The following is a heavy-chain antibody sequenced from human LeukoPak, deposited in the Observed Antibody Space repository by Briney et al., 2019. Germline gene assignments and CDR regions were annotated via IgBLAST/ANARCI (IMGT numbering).Heavy chain of an antibody. V-gene: IGHV3-7*01. CDR1: GFTLRSYW. D-gene: IGHD1-14*01. Sequence: GGSLRLSCAASGFTLRSYWMTWLRQAPGKELELVAHINPDGSEESYADSVKGRFTISRDNAKNSLHLQMNNLRVEDTAVYYCARDPYIKAFDIWGQGTMVTVSS. J-gene: IGHJ3*02. CDR3: ARDPYIKAFDI. CDR2: INPDGSEE.